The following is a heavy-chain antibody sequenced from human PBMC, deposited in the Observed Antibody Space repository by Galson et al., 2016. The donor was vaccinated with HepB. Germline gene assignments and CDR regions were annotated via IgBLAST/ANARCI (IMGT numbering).Heavy chain of an antibody. CDR2: IYNSGTS. Sequence: SLRLSCAVSGFAFSSYYMNWVRQAPGKGLEWVSVIYNSGTSFYADSVKGRFTISRDNSKNTLYLQMNRLRAEDTAVYYCARGGPYYGSGSYYEYSDYWGQGTLVTVSS. V-gene: IGHV3-53*01. D-gene: IGHD3-10*01. CDR3: ARGGPYYGSGSYYEYSDY. CDR1: GFAFSSYY. J-gene: IGHJ4*02.